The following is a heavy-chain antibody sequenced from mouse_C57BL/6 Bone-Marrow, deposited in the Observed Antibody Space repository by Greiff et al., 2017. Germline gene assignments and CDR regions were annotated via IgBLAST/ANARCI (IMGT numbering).Heavy chain of an antibody. J-gene: IGHJ1*03. D-gene: IGHD2-1*01. V-gene: IGHV1-82*01. CDR1: GYAFSSSW. Sequence: QVQLKQSGPELVKPGASVKISCKASGYAFSSSWMNWVKQRPGKGLEWIGRIYPGDGDTNYNGKFKGKATLTADNSSSTAYMQLSSLTSEDSAVYFWARRNYGNFHWYFDVWGTGTTVTVSS. CDR3: ARRNYGNFHWYFDV. CDR2: IYPGDGDT.